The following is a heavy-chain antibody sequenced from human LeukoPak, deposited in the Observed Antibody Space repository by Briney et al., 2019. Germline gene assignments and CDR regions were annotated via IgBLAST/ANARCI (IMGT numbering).Heavy chain of an antibody. CDR3: ASPDYDILTGRSYYYYGMDV. CDR1: GYTFTSYG. CDR2: ISAYDGNT. J-gene: IGHJ6*02. Sequence: ASVKVSCKASGYTFTSYGMSWVRQAPGQGLEWMGWISAYDGNTSYAQKLQGRVTMTTDTSTSTAYMELRSLRSDDTAVYYCASPDYDILTGRSYYYYGMDVWGQGTTVTVSS. D-gene: IGHD3-9*01. V-gene: IGHV1-18*01.